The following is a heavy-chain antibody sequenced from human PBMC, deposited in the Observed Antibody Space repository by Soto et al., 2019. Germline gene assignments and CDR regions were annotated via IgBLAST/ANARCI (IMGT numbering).Heavy chain of an antibody. J-gene: IGHJ4*02. V-gene: IGHV3-49*03. CDR2: IRSKAYGGTT. Sequence: GSLRLSCTASGFTFGDYAMSWFRQAPGKGLEWVGFIRSKAYGGTTENAASVKGRFTISRDDSKSIAYLQMNSLKTEDTAVYYCTRAFYCSSTSCYAVYYFGYWGQGT. CDR3: TRAFYCSSTSCYAVYYFGY. D-gene: IGHD2-2*01. CDR1: GFTFGDYA.